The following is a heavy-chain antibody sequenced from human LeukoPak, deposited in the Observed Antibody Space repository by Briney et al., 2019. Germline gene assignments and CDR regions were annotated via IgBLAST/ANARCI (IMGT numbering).Heavy chain of an antibody. D-gene: IGHD4-17*01. CDR3: ARGDGDYYFDY. V-gene: IGHV3-33*01. Sequence: GESLRLSCAASGFTFSSYGMHWVRQAPGKGLEWVAVIWYDGSNKYYADSVKGRFTISRDNSKNTLYLQMNSLRAEDTAVYYCARGDGDYYFDYWGQGTLVTVSS. CDR1: GFTFSSYG. J-gene: IGHJ4*02. CDR2: IWYDGSNK.